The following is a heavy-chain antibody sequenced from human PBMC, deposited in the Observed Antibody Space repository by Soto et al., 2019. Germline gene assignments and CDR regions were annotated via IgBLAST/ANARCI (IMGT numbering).Heavy chain of an antibody. CDR1: GFTFSSYG. CDR2: IWYDGSHK. Sequence: GGSLRLSCAASGFTFSSYGMHWVRQAPGKGLEWVALIWYDGSHKYYVDSVKGRFTISRDNSKNTLYLQMNSLRAEDTAVYYCARGNTYSYDPVFDYWGLGTLVTVSS. D-gene: IGHD5-18*01. CDR3: ARGNTYSYDPVFDY. V-gene: IGHV3-33*01. J-gene: IGHJ4*02.